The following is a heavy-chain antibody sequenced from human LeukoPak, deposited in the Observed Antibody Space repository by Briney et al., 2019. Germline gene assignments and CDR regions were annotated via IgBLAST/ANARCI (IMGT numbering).Heavy chain of an antibody. V-gene: IGHV4-59*01. CDR2: IYYSGST. CDR3: ARGGIVGANTFDY. J-gene: IGHJ4*02. D-gene: IGHD1-26*01. Sequence: KASETLSLTCTVSGGSISSYYWSWIRQPPGKGLEWIGYIYYSGSTNYNPSLKSRVTISVDTSKNQFSLKLSSVTAADTAVYYCARGGIVGANTFDYWGQGTLVTVSS. CDR1: GGSISSYY.